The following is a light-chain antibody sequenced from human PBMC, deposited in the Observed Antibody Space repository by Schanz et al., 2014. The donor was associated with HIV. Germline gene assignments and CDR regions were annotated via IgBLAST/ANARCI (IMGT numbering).Light chain of an antibody. CDR3: CSYADGGTYV. Sequence: QSALTQPASVSGSPGQSITISCTGTSSDIGPYNCVSWYQQRPGKAPKLVISGVDYRPSGVSSRFSGSKSGSAASLTISGLQAEDEADYYCCSYADGGTYVFGTGTKLTVL. CDR1: SSDIGPYNC. J-gene: IGLJ1*01. CDR2: GVD. V-gene: IGLV2-14*03.